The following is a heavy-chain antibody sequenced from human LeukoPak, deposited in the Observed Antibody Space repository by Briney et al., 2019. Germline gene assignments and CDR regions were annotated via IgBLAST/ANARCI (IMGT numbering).Heavy chain of an antibody. CDR2: IYYSGST. D-gene: IGHD3-3*01. Sequence: SETLSLTCTVSGGSISSYYWSWIRQPPGKGLEWIGYIYYSGSTNYNPSLKSRVAISVDTSKNQFSLKLSSVTAADTAVYYCARSYYDFWSGPFDPWGQGTLVTVSS. J-gene: IGHJ5*02. CDR1: GGSISSYY. V-gene: IGHV4-59*01. CDR3: ARSYYDFWSGPFDP.